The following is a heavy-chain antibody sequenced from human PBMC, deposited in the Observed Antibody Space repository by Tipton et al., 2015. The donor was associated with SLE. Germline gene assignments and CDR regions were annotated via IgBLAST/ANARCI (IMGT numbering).Heavy chain of an antibody. Sequence: TLSLTCTVSGGSITSYYWSWIRQPPGKGLEWIGCIYNSGITNYNSSLKSRVTISVDTSKNHFSLKLSSVTAADTALYYCARSASSNLHYMDVWGKGTTVTISS. CDR1: GGSITSYY. CDR3: ARSASSNLHYMDV. J-gene: IGHJ6*03. V-gene: IGHV4-59*08. D-gene: IGHD2-15*01. CDR2: IYNSGIT.